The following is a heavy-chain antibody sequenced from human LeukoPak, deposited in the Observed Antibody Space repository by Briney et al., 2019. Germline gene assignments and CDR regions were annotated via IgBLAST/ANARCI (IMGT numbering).Heavy chain of an antibody. J-gene: IGHJ4*02. CDR2: IKGDGIST. CDR3: AKDHYWSIDY. D-gene: IGHD3-3*01. V-gene: IGHV3-74*01. CDR1: GFDFSSNW. Sequence: GGSLRLTCAASGFDFSSNWMHWVRHAPGQGLVWVSRIKGDGISTNYADSVKGRFTISRDIAKNTLYLQMNSLRAEDTGVYYCAKDHYWSIDYWGRGTLVTVSS.